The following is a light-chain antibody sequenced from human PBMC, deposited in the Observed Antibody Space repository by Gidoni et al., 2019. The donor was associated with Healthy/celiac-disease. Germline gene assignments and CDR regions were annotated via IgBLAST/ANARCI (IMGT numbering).Light chain of an antibody. CDR3: QQSYSTRPIT. CDR2: AAS. CDR1: QGISSY. J-gene: IGKJ5*01. Sequence: DIKMTQSSSSLSASVGDSVTITCRASQGISSYLNWYQQKPGKAPKLLIYAASSLQSGVPSRFSGSGSGTDFTLTISSLQPEDFATYYCQQSYSTRPITFGQGTRLEIK. V-gene: IGKV1-39*01.